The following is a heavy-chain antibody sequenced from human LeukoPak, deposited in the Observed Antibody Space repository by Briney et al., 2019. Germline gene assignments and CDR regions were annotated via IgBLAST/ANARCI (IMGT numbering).Heavy chain of an antibody. V-gene: IGHV3-53*01. CDR3: AREYMDYYYYGMDV. J-gene: IGHJ6*02. CDR2: IYSGGST. D-gene: IGHD3-10*01. Sequence: GGSLRLSCAASGFTVSRNYMSWVRQAPGKGLEWVSVIYSGGSTYYADSVKSRFTISRDNSKNTLYLQMNSLRAEDTAVYYCAREYMDYYYYGMDVWGQGTTVTVSS. CDR1: GFTVSRNY.